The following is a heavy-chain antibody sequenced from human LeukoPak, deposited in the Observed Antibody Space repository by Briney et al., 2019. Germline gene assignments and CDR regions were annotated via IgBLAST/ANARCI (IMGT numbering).Heavy chain of an antibody. CDR2: FDPEDGET. CDR3: ARVEGYYDSSGYPDY. D-gene: IGHD3-22*01. J-gene: IGHJ4*02. V-gene: IGHV1-24*01. CDR1: GYTLTELS. Sequence: GASVKVSCKVSGYTLTELSMHWVRQAPGKGLEWMGGFDPEDGETIYAQKFQGRVTMTTDTSTSTAYMELRSLRSDDTAVYYCARVEGYYDSSGYPDYWGQGTLVTVSS.